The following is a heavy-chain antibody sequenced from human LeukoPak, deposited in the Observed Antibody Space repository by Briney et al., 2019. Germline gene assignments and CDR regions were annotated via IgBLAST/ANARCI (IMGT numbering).Heavy chain of an antibody. J-gene: IGHJ4*02. CDR1: GYIFSNYG. CDR2: ISAHSGNT. V-gene: IGHV1-18*01. D-gene: IGHD2-15*01. Sequence: GASVKVSCKASGYIFSNYGISWVRQAPGQGLEWMGWISAHSGNTNYAQKFQGRVTITTDESTSTANMEVSSLRSEDTAVYYCGRKAGDCGGGSCYSIDYWGQGTLVTVSS. CDR3: GRKAGDCGGGSCYSIDY.